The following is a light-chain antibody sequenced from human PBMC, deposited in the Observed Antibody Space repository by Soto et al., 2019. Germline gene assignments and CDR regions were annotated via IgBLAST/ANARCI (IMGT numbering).Light chain of an antibody. CDR2: EVT. J-gene: IGLJ3*02. CDR1: SSDVGSYSR. Sequence: QSALTQPASVSGSHGQSITISCTGTSSDVGSYSRVSWIQQHPGKTPKLMIYEVTNRPSGVSTRFSGSKSGNTDSLTISGLQAEDEADYYCTSFTSSSNWVFGGGTKLTVL. CDR3: TSFTSSSNWV. V-gene: IGLV2-14*01.